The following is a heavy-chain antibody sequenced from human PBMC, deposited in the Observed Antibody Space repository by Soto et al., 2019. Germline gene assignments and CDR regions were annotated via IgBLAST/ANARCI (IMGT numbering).Heavy chain of an antibody. J-gene: IGHJ4*02. CDR3: ARGYSYGYDGIFDY. V-gene: IGHV3-7*01. Sequence: GGSLRLSCAASGFTFSSYGMHWVRQAPGKGLEWVANIKQDGSEKYYVDSVKGRFTISRDNAKNSLYLQMNSLRAEDTAVYYCARGYSYGYDGIFDYWGQGTLVTVS. CDR1: GFTFSSYG. CDR2: IKQDGSEK. D-gene: IGHD5-18*01.